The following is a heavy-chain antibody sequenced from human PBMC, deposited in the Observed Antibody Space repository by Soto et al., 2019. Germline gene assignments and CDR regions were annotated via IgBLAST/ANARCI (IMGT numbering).Heavy chain of an antibody. V-gene: IGHV4-59*11. CDR2: IYFSGST. J-gene: IGHJ6*02. Sequence: QVQLQESGPGLVKPSETLSLTCTVSGASINSHYWTWIRQPPGKGLEWIGSIYFSGSTNYNRSLMGRVSISVDRTKSQFSLNLTSVTAADTAMYYCARELSYGMDVWGQGTTVIVSS. CDR3: ARELSYGMDV. CDR1: GASINSHY.